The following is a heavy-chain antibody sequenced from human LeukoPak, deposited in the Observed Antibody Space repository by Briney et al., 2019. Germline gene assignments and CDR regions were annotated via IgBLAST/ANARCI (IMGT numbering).Heavy chain of an antibody. CDR1: GFTFSSYS. CDR2: ISSSSSYI. CDR3: ASGPADRGGY. Sequence: GGSLRLSCATSGFTFSSYSMNWVRQAPGKGLEWVSSISSSSSYIYYADSVKGRFTISRDNAKNSLYLQMNSLRAEDTAVYYCASGPADRGGYWGQGTLVTVSS. J-gene: IGHJ4*02. D-gene: IGHD1-14*01. V-gene: IGHV3-21*01.